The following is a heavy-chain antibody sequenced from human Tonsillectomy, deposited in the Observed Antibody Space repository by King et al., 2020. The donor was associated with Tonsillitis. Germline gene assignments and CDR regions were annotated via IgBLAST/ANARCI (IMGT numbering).Heavy chain of an antibody. CDR2: IYYSGST. CDR1: GGSISSYY. V-gene: IGHV4-59*01. Sequence: VQLQESGPGLVKPSETLSLTCTVSGGSISSYYWSWIRQPPGKGLEWIGYIYYSGSTNYNPSLKSRVTISVDTSKNQFSLKLSSVTAADTAVYYCARATFSNDYDSSGYYRPWYFDLWGRGTLVTVSS. J-gene: IGHJ2*01. CDR3: ARATFSNDYDSSGYYRPWYFDL. D-gene: IGHD3-22*01.